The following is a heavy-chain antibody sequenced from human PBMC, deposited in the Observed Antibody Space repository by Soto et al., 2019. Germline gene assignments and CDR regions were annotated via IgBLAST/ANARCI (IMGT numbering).Heavy chain of an antibody. Sequence: QVQLQESGPGLVKPSGTLSLTCAVSGGSISSSNWWSWVRQPPGKGLEWIGEIYHSGSTNYNPSLQSRVTRSVDKSKTQFSLKLSSVTAADPAVYYCARVSGSYYYGMDVWGQGTTVTVSS. CDR1: GGSISSSNW. CDR3: ARVSGSYYYGMDV. D-gene: IGHD1-26*01. V-gene: IGHV4-4*02. CDR2: IYHSGST. J-gene: IGHJ6*02.